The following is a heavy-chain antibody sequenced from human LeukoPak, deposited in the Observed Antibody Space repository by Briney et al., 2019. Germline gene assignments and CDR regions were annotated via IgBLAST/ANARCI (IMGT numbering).Heavy chain of an antibody. CDR1: GGSTSSGGYS. CDR2: MFYSGST. J-gene: IGHJ3*01. CDR3: ARGRYTVTTDAFGF. Sequence: SETLSLTCAVSGGSTSSGGYSWSWIRQPPGKGLEWIGYMFYSGSTYYNPSLKSRVTISVDTSKNQYSLKLSSVTAADTALYYCARGRYTVTTDAFGFWGHGTMVTVSS. V-gene: IGHV4-30-4*07. D-gene: IGHD4-17*01.